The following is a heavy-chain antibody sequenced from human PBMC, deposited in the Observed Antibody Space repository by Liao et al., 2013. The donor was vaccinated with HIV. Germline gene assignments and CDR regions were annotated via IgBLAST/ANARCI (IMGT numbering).Heavy chain of an antibody. CDR3: ARWLGNNYGIDS. V-gene: IGHV4-59*01. CDR2: IYYRGST. Sequence: QVHLQESGPGLVKSSETLSLTCKVSGGSTSGYYWSWIRQPPGKELEWIGYIYYRGSTNYNPSFKSRITISVDTSKNQFSLKLTSVTAADTAVYYCARWLGNNYGIDSWGQGTLVTVSS. D-gene: IGHD5-24*01. CDR1: GGSTSGYY. J-gene: IGHJ4*02.